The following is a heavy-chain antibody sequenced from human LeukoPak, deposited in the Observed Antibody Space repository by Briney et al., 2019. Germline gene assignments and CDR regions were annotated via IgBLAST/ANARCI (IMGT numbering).Heavy chain of an antibody. J-gene: IGHJ4*02. CDR2: INHSGST. CDR1: GGSFSGYY. Sequence: SETLSLTCAVYGGSFSGYYWSWIRQPPGKGLEWIGEINHSGSTNYNPSLKSRVTISVDTSKNQFSLKLSSATAADTAVYYCARAGCGGDCYSVIFSYFDYWGQGTLVTVSS. V-gene: IGHV4-34*01. D-gene: IGHD2-21*02. CDR3: ARAGCGGDCYSVIFSYFDY.